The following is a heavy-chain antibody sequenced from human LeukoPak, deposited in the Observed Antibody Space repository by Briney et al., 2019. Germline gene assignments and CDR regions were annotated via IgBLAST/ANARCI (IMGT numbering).Heavy chain of an antibody. CDR2: ISSSSSYI. CDR1: GFTFSSYS. CDR3: AKDSGIVVVTFYFDY. J-gene: IGHJ4*02. V-gene: IGHV3-21*01. Sequence: GGSLRLSCAASGFTFSSYSMNWVRQAPGKGLEWVSSISSSSSYIYYADSVKGRFTISRDNAKNSLYLQMNSLRAEDTAVYYCAKDSGIVVVTFYFDYWGQGTLVTASS. D-gene: IGHD2-21*02.